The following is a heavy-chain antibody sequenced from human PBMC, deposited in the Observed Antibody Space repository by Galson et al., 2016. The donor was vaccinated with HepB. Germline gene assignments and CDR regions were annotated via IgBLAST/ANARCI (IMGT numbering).Heavy chain of an antibody. CDR2: INPNSGGT. V-gene: IGHV1-2*02. Sequence: SVKVSCKASGYAFTGYYMHWVRQAPGQGLEWMGWINPNSGGTNYAQKFQGRVTMTRDTSISTAYMELSRLRSDDTAVYYCVPDTNYCVSPYPGGSWGQGTLVTVSS. CDR3: VPDTNYCVSPYPGGS. D-gene: IGHD3-22*01. CDR1: GYAFTGYY. J-gene: IGHJ5*02.